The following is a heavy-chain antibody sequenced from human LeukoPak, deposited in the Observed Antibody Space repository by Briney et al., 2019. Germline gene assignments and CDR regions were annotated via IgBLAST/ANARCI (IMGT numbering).Heavy chain of an antibody. CDR2: INPNSGGT. CDR3: ASGGTTYCSGGSCYSDYYYMDV. D-gene: IGHD2-15*01. Sequence: SVKVSCKASGYTFTGYYMHWVRQAPGQGLEWMGWINPNSGGTNYAQKFQGRVTMTRDTSISTAYMELSRLRSDDTAVYYCASGGTTYCSGGSCYSDYYYMDVWGKGTTVTVSS. V-gene: IGHV1-2*02. J-gene: IGHJ6*03. CDR1: GYTFTGYY.